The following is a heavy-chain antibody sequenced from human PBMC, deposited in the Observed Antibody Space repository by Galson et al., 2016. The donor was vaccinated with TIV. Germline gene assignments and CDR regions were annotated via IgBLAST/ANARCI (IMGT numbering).Heavy chain of an antibody. CDR1: GHTFTSYD. Sequence: SVKVSCKASGHTFTSYDMNWVRQAPGQGLEWMGWMNPNSGNTGYTQKFQGRVTMTRDTSVSTAYMELTHLRSEDTAVYFCAQLVRKCGMTRCYGDHVDYWGQGTLVTVSS. CDR2: MNPNSGNT. CDR3: AQLVRKCGMTRCYGDHVDY. V-gene: IGHV1-8*01. J-gene: IGHJ4*02. D-gene: IGHD2-2*01.